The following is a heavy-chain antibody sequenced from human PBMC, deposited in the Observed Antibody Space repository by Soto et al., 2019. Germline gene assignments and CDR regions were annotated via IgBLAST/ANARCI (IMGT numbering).Heavy chain of an antibody. V-gene: IGHV1-18*01. D-gene: IGHD3-22*01. Sequence: EASVKVSCKASGYTFTSYGISWVRQAPGQGLEWMGWISAYNGNTNYAQKLQGRVTMTTDTSTSTAYMELRSLRSDDTAVYYCARDDNSGFEGAYYYYGMDVWGQGTTVTVSS. CDR1: GYTFTSYG. CDR3: ARDDNSGFEGAYYYYGMDV. CDR2: ISAYNGNT. J-gene: IGHJ6*02.